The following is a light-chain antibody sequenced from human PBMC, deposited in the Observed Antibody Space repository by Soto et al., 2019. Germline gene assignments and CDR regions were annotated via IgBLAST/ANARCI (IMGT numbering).Light chain of an antibody. J-gene: IGKJ1*01. CDR2: AAS. CDR3: QQLNSYPRT. Sequence: DIQMTQSPSTLSASVGDSVTITCRASQGISSYLAWYQQKPGKAPKLLIYAASTLESGVPSRFGGSGSGTEFTLTISSLQPEDFATYYCQQLNSYPRTFGQGTKVDIK. V-gene: IGKV1-9*01. CDR1: QGISSY.